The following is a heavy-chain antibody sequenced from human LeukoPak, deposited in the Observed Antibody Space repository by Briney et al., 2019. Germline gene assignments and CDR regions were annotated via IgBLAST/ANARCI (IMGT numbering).Heavy chain of an antibody. Sequence: PSETLSLTCTVSGGSISSYYWSWIRQPPGKGLEWIGYIYYSGSTNYNPSLKSRVTISVDTSKNQFSLKLSSVTAADTAVYYCARALYSYGIDYWGQGTLVTVSS. CDR2: IYYSGST. CDR3: ARALYSYGIDY. D-gene: IGHD5-18*01. J-gene: IGHJ4*02. V-gene: IGHV4-59*01. CDR1: GGSISSYY.